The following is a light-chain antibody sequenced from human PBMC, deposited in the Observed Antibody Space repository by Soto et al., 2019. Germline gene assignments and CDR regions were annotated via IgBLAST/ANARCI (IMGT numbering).Light chain of an antibody. J-gene: IGLJ1*01. CDR1: SSNIGAYD. Sequence: QAVVTQPPSVSGAPGQRVTISCTGSSSNIGAYDVHWYQQLPGTAPKLLIYGNSNRPSGFPDRFSASKSGTSASLAITGLQTEDEADYYCQSYVSSLSASGVFGTGTKVTVL. V-gene: IGLV1-40*01. CDR3: QSYVSSLSASGV. CDR2: GNS.